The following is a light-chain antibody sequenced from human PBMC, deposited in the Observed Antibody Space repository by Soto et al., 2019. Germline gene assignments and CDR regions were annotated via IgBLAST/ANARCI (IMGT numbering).Light chain of an antibody. CDR3: AAWDDSLSGGEV. J-gene: IGLJ2*01. CDR1: SSNIGSNY. Sequence: QSVLTQPPSASGTPGQRVTIXCSGSSSNIGSNYVYWYQQLPGTAPKLLIYRNNQRPSGVPDRFSGSKSGTSASLAISGLRSEDEADYYCAAWDDSLSGGEVFGGGTKLTVL. CDR2: RNN. V-gene: IGLV1-47*01.